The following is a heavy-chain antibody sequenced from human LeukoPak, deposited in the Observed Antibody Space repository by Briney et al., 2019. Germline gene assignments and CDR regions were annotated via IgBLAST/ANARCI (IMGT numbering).Heavy chain of an antibody. CDR3: AAVWGSYRSGVSAFDI. D-gene: IGHD3-16*02. CDR2: ISSSSSTI. CDR1: GFTFSSYS. Sequence: GGSLRLSCAASGFTFSSYSMNWVRQAPGKGLEWVSYISSSSSTIYYADSVKGRFTISRDNAKNSLYLQMNSLRAEDTAVYYCAAVWGSYRSGVSAFDIWGQGTMVTVSS. J-gene: IGHJ3*02. V-gene: IGHV3-48*01.